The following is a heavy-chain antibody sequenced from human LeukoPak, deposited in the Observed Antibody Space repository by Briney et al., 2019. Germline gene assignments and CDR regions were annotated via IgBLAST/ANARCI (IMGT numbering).Heavy chain of an antibody. J-gene: IGHJ4*02. Sequence: SETLSLTCTVSGGSISSGSYYWGWIRQPPGKGLEWIGDIYYSGSTYYKPSLKSRVTIFVDTSENQFSLKLSSVSAADTAVYYCARGAYYYDSSGDFDYWGQGTLVTVSS. D-gene: IGHD3-22*01. CDR1: GGSISSGSYY. V-gene: IGHV4-39*01. CDR2: IYYSGST. CDR3: ARGAYYYDSSGDFDY.